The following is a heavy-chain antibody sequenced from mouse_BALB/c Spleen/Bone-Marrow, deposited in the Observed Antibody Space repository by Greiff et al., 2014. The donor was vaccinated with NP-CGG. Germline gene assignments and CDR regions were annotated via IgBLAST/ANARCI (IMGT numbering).Heavy chain of an antibody. Sequence: EVMLVESGGGLVQPGGSRKLSCAASGFTFSSFGMHWVRQAPEKGLEWVAYISSGSSTIYYADTVKGRFTISRDNPKNTLFLQMTSLRSEGTAMYYCAIEGYYDYWGQGTTLTVSS. CDR2: ISSGSSTI. CDR3: AIEGYYDY. V-gene: IGHV5-17*02. CDR1: GFTFSSFG. J-gene: IGHJ2*01.